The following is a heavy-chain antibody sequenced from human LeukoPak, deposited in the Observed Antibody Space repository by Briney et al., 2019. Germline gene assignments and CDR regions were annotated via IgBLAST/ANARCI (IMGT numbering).Heavy chain of an antibody. CDR1: GDTFTSYG. Sequence: ASVKVSCKASGDTFTSYGISWVRQAPGQGLEWMGWISAYNGNTNYAQKLQGRVTMTTDTSTSTAYMELRSLRSDDTAVYYCARDQYYDSWSGYSDGYFDYWGQGTLVTVSS. J-gene: IGHJ4*02. D-gene: IGHD3-3*01. CDR2: ISAYNGNT. V-gene: IGHV1-18*01. CDR3: ARDQYYDSWSGYSDGYFDY.